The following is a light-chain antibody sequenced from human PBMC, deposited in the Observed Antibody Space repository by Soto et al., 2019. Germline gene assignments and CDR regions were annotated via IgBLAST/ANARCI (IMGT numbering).Light chain of an antibody. CDR2: EVS. J-gene: IGLJ2*01. V-gene: IGLV2-14*01. CDR1: SSDIGAYNY. Sequence: QSALTQPASVSGSPGQSITISCTGTSSDIGAYNYVSWYQQHPDKAPKLIIYEVSNRPSGVSNRFSGSKSGNTASLTISGLQAEDEADYYCSSYTSSVLFGGGTKLTVL. CDR3: SSYTSSVL.